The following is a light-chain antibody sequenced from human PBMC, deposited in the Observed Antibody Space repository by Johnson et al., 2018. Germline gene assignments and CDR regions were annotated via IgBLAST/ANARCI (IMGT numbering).Light chain of an antibody. CDR3: GTWDSSLRAGKF. CDR2: ENN. Sequence: QSVLTQPPSVSAAPGQKVTISCSGSSSNIGNNYVSWYQQLPGTAPKLLIYENNKRPSGIPDRFSGSKSGTSATLGITGLQTGDEADYSCGTWDSSLRAGKFFGTGTKVTVL. CDR1: SSNIGNNY. J-gene: IGLJ1*01. V-gene: IGLV1-51*02.